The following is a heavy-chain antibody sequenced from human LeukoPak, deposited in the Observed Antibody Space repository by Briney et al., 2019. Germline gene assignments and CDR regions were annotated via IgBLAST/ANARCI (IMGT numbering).Heavy chain of an antibody. J-gene: IGHJ4*02. CDR1: GFTFSSYG. D-gene: IGHD6-13*01. V-gene: IGHV3-30*03. Sequence: GGSLRLSCAASGFTFSSYGMHWVRQAPGKGLEWVAVISYDGSNKYYADSVKGRFTISRDNSKNTLYLQMNSLRAEDTAVYYCVVVESWYPPYYFDYWGQGTLVTVSS. CDR2: ISYDGSNK. CDR3: VVVESWYPPYYFDY.